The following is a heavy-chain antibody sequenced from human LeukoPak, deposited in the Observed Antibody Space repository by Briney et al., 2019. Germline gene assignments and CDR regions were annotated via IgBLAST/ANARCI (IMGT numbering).Heavy chain of an antibody. V-gene: IGHV1-2*02. D-gene: IGHD3-16*01. J-gene: IGHJ5*02. CDR1: GYTFTGYY. CDR2: INPNSGGP. CDR3: ARDVSAGGTNWFDP. Sequence: VASVKVSCKASGYTFTGYYIHWVRHAPGQGLEWMGWINPNSGGPNYAQKFQGRVTMTRDTSISTAYMEMSRLRSDDTAVYYCARDVSAGGTNWFDPWGQGTLVTVSS.